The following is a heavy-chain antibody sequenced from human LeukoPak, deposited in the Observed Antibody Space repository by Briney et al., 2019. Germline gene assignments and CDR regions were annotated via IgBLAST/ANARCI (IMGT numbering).Heavy chain of an antibody. D-gene: IGHD3-16*01. Sequence: SETLSLTCAVPGGSISSGGYPWSWIRQPPGKGLEWIGYIYHSGSTYYNPSLKGRVTISVDRSKNQLFLKLSSVTAADTAVYYCARGGDLAYFDYWGQGTLVTVSS. CDR1: GGSISSGGYP. J-gene: IGHJ4*02. V-gene: IGHV4-30-2*01. CDR3: ARGGDLAYFDY. CDR2: IYHSGST.